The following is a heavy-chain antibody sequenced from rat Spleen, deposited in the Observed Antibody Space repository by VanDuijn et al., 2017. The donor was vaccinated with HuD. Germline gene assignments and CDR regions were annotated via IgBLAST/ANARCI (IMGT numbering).Heavy chain of an antibody. D-gene: IGHD5-1*01. CDR2: ISSGGGGI. CDR1: GFTFSDYY. CDR3: TTDRTGALMDA. Sequence: EVQLVESGGGLVQPGRSLRLSCAASGFTFSDYYMAWVRQAPTKGLEWVAYISSGGGGIYYPDSVQGRFTISRHNAKSTLYLQMDSLRSEDTATYYCTTDRTGALMDAWGQGASVTVSS. V-gene: IGHV5-20*01. J-gene: IGHJ4*01.